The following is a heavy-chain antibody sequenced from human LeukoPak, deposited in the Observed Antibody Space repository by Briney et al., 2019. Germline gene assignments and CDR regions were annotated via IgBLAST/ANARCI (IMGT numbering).Heavy chain of an antibody. J-gene: IGHJ4*02. V-gene: IGHV4-39*01. CDR2: IYYSGST. Sequence: ASETLSLTCTVSGGSISSGSYYWGWIRQPPGKGLEWIGSIYYSGSTYYNPSLKSRVTISVDTSKNQFSLKLSSVTAADTAVYYCARASGSYADYWGQGTLVTVSS. CDR3: ARASGSYADY. CDR1: GGSISSGSYY. D-gene: IGHD1-26*01.